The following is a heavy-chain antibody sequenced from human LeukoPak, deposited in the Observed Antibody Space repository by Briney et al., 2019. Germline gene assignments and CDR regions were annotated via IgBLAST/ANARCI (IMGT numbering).Heavy chain of an antibody. Sequence: ASGKVSCKASGYTFTGFYIHWVRQAPGQGLEWMGWINPDSGGTNYAQNFQGRVTMTRDTSISTAYMELSRLRSDDTAVYYCARPFIETPSLGALDYWGQGTLVTVSS. J-gene: IGHJ4*02. CDR2: INPDSGGT. CDR3: ARPFIETPSLGALDY. CDR1: GYTFTGFY. D-gene: IGHD4-23*01. V-gene: IGHV1-2*02.